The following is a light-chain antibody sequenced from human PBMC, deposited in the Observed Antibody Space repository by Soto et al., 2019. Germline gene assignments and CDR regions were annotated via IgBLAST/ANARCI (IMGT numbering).Light chain of an antibody. CDR1: QSISSY. CDR2: AAS. CDR3: QKYNSYS. J-gene: IGKJ1*01. V-gene: IGKV1-39*01. Sequence: DIQRTQSPSSLSASLVDRVTITCRASQSISSYLNWYQQKPGKAPKLLIYAASNLQSGVPSRFSGSGSGTEFTLTISSLKPDDFATYYCQKYNSYSFGQGTKVDI.